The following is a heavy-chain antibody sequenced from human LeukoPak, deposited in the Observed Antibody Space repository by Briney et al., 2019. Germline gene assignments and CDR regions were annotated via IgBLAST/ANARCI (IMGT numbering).Heavy chain of an antibody. V-gene: IGHV1-2*02. D-gene: IGHD2-15*01. J-gene: IGHJ3*02. CDR3: ARDGGLEI. Sequence: ASVKVSCKASGYIFTDYYLHWVRQAPGQGLEWMGWINPNSGGTNYAQKFQGRVTMTRDTSTTTAYMELSSLRSDDTAVYFCARDGGLEIWGQGTMVTVSS. CDR2: INPNSGGT. CDR1: GYIFTDYY.